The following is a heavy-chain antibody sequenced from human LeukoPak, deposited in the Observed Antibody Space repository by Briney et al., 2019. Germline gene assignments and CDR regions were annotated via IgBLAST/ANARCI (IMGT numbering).Heavy chain of an antibody. D-gene: IGHD6-13*01. CDR2: IWYDGSNK. CDR1: GFTFSSYG. V-gene: IGHV3-33*06. CDR3: AKWAAAGPFHY. Sequence: GGSLRLSCAASGFTFSSYGMHWVRQAPGKGLEWVAVIWYDGSNKYYADSVKGRFTISRDNSKNTLYLQINSLRAEDTAVYYCAKWAAAGPFHYWGQGTLVTVSS. J-gene: IGHJ4*02.